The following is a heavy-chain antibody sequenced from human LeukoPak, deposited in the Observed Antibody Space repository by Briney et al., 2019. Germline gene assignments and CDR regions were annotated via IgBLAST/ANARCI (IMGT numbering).Heavy chain of an antibody. V-gene: IGHV3-30*18. CDR3: AKDRWFGEFYGMDV. J-gene: IGHJ6*02. CDR1: GFTFSSYG. CDR2: ISYDGSNK. D-gene: IGHD3-10*01. Sequence: GGSLRLSCAACGFTFSSYGMHWVRQAPGKGLEWVAVISYDGSNKYYADSVKGRFTISRDNSKNTLYLQMNSLRAEDTAVYYCAKDRWFGEFYGMDVWGQGTTVTVSS.